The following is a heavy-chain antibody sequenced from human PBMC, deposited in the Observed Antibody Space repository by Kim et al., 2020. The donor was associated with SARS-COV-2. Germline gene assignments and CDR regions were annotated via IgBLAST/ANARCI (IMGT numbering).Heavy chain of an antibody. J-gene: IGHJ6*02. Sequence: GSLRLSCAASGFTFSSYAMSWVRQAPGKGLEWVSAISGSGGSTYYADSVKGRFTISRDNSKNTLYLQMNSLRAEDTAVYYCAQRLSYPYYGMDVWGQGTTVTVSS. CDR2: ISGSGGST. CDR3: AQRLSYPYYGMDV. D-gene: IGHD2-15*01. V-gene: IGHV3-23*01. CDR1: GFTFSSYA.